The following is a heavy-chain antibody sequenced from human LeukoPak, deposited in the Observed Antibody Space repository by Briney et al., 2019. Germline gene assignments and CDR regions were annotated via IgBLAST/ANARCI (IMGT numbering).Heavy chain of an antibody. CDR2: IYYSGST. CDR3: ARGSARSPYYFDY. CDR1: GDSMSSYY. Sequence: SSETLSLTCTVSGDSMSSYYWGWVRQSPAKGLEWIAYIYYSGSTNYNPSLESRVTISVDTSKNQFSLKLSSVTAADTAVYYCARGSARSPYYFDYWGQGTLVTVSS. J-gene: IGHJ4*02. V-gene: IGHV4-59*01.